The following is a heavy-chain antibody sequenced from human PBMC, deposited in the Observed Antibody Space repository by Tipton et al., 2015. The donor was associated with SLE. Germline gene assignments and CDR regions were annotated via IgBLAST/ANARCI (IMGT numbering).Heavy chain of an antibody. Sequence: SLRLSCAASGFTFSSYNMKWVRQAPGKGLEWVSSISSSSSYIYYADSVKGRFTISRDNAKNSLYLQMNSLRAEDTAVYYCARALKGNLELLSNYFHYWGQGTLVTVSS. J-gene: IGHJ4*02. CDR2: ISSSSSYI. V-gene: IGHV3-21*01. CDR3: ARALKGNLELLSNYFHY. D-gene: IGHD3-3*01. CDR1: GFTFSSYN.